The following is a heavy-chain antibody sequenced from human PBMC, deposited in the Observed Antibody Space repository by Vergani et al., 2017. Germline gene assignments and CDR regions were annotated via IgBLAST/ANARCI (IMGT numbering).Heavy chain of an antibody. V-gene: IGHV3-23*01. J-gene: IGHJ3*02. CDR2: ISGSGGST. CDR3: GRDAFKGKPDVVDI. Sequence: EVQLLESGGDLVQPGGSLRLSCAASGFTFNHYAMNWVRQAPGKGLEWVSGISGSGGSTYYAGSVKGRVTITRDNSKNTLYLQMTSLRGDDTAIYYCGRDAFKGKPDVVDIWGQGTMVTVSS. CDR1: GFTFNHYA.